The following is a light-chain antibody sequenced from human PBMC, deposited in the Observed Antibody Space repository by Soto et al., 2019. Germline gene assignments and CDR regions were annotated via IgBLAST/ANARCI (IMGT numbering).Light chain of an antibody. J-gene: IGKJ1*01. V-gene: IGKV1-27*01. Sequence: DIQLTQSPSFLSASVGDRVTITCRASQSISSYLNWYQQKPGKVPKLLIYAASTLQSGVPSRFSGSGSGTDFTLTVSSLQPEDVATYYCQKYNSAPQTFGQGTKVDIK. CDR2: AAS. CDR1: QSISSY. CDR3: QKYNSAPQT.